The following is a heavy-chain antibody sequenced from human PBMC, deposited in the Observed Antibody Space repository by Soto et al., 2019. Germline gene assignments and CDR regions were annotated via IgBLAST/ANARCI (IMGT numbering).Heavy chain of an antibody. V-gene: IGHV3-33*01. CDR1: GFDFRVLG. Sequence: PGGSLRLSCSASGFDFRVLGVQWVRQSPDKGLEWVATIWANGNNKYYADFVQGRFTISRDNSKNTQSLQMNNLRAEDTAVYYCARDGVGGTTYFGYLGYWSQGT. CDR3: ARDGVGGTTYFGYLGY. CDR2: IWANGNNK. J-gene: IGHJ4*02. D-gene: IGHD1-26*01.